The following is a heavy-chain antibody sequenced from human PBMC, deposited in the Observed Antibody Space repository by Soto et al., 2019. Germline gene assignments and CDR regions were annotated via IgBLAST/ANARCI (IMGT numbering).Heavy chain of an antibody. CDR2: ISYSGRI. V-gene: IGHV4-39*07. Sequence: SETLSLPCTVSGGSINTDPYFWGWIRQPPGKGPKWIGSISYSGRIHDNPSLTSRLTMSVDTSKNQFSLKLSSVTAADTAVYYCARDKRVTTSNWFDPWGQGTLVTVSS. CDR3: ARDKRVTTSNWFDP. CDR1: GGSINTDPYF. D-gene: IGHD3-22*01. J-gene: IGHJ5*02.